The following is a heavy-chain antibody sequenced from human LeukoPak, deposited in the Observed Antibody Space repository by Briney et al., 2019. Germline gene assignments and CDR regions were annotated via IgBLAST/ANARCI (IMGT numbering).Heavy chain of an antibody. D-gene: IGHD3-10*01. CDR3: ARVGDKHAFDI. V-gene: IGHV4-4*02. Sequence: SETLSLTCAVSGGSISSSNWWSWVRQPPGKGLEWIGSIYHSGSTYYNPSLKSRVTISVDTSKNQFSLKLSSVTAADTAVYYCARVGDKHAFDIWGQGTMVTVSS. J-gene: IGHJ3*02. CDR2: IYHSGST. CDR1: GGSISSSNW.